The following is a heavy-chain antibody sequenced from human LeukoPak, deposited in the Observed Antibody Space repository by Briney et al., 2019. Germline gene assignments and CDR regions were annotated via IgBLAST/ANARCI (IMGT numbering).Heavy chain of an antibody. Sequence: GGSLRLSCAASGFTFSSYWMIWVRQAPGKGLEWVATIKEDGSEKYYGGSVKGRFTISRDNAKNSLYLQMNSLRGEDTAVYHCARNWGYFDYWGQGTLVTLSS. CDR1: GFTFSSYW. CDR3: ARNWGYFDY. D-gene: IGHD7-27*01. J-gene: IGHJ4*02. CDR2: IKEDGSEK. V-gene: IGHV3-7*04.